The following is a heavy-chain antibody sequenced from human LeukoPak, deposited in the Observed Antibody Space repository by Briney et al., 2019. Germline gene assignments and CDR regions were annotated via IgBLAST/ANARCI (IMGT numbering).Heavy chain of an antibody. D-gene: IGHD2-2*01. J-gene: IGHJ3*02. CDR2: IYYSGST. V-gene: IGHV4-31*03. CDR3: ARLPEYQLRGVTFDI. Sequence: SETLSLTCTVSGGSISSGGYYWSWIRQHPGKGLEWIGYIYYSGSTYYNPSLKSRVTISVDTSKNQFSLKLSSVTAADTAVYYCARLPEYQLRGVTFDIWGQGTMVTVSS. CDR1: GGSISSGGYY.